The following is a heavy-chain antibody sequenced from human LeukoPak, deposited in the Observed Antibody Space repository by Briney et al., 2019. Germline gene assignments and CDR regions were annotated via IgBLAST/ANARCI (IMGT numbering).Heavy chain of an antibody. CDR3: ARRSDYSDSSGYFEIFDY. D-gene: IGHD3-22*01. V-gene: IGHV4-59*08. J-gene: IGHJ4*02. CDR2: IYYSGST. Sequence: SETLSLTCTVSGGSISSYYWSWIRQPPGKGLEWIGYIYYSGSTNYNPSLKSRVTISVDTSKNQFSLKLSSVSAADTAVYYCARRSDYSDSSGYFEIFDYWGQGTLVTVSS. CDR1: GGSISSYY.